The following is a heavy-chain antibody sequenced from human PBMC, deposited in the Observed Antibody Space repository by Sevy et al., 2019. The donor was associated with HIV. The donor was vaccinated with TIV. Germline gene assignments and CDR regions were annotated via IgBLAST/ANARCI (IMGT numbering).Heavy chain of an antibody. Sequence: SETLSLTCTVSGDSVSSDNYYWSWIRQPPGKGLEWIGYMFYRWSTNYNPSLKSRVTISVDTSKNQFSLKLNSVTAADTAVYYCARLSAVSRSYNFDYWGQGTLVTVSS. J-gene: IGHJ4*02. CDR2: MFYRWST. CDR1: GDSVSSDNYY. D-gene: IGHD4-4*01. V-gene: IGHV4-61*01. CDR3: ARLSAVSRSYNFDY.